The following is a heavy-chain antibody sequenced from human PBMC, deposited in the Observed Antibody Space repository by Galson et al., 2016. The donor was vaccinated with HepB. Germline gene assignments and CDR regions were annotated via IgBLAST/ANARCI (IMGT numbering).Heavy chain of an antibody. V-gene: IGHV4-39*01. CDR3: ARRTVATRGAFDV. CDR2: IHYTGTT. CDR1: GRSISSSSYY. D-gene: IGHD5-12*01. J-gene: IGHJ3*01. Sequence: SETLSLTCSVSGRSISSSSYYWGWIRQPPGKALEWIGTIHYTGTTNYRLSLQSRVTMSVDASKNQFSLRLSSVTAADTAVYFCARRTVATRGAFDVWGPGTTVTVSS.